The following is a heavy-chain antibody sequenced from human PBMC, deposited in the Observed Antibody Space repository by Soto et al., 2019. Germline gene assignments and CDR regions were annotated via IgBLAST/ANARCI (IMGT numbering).Heavy chain of an antibody. CDR3: TTMQSSVSYLPLYYFDY. CDR2: FDPEDGET. Sequence: ASVKVSCKVSGYTLTELSMHWVRQTPGKGLEWMGGFDPEDGETIYAQKFQGRVTMTEDTSTDTAYMELSSLRSEDTAVYFCTTMQSSVSYLPLYYFDYWGQGTLVTVSS. V-gene: IGHV1-24*01. D-gene: IGHD1-26*01. CDR1: GYTLTELS. J-gene: IGHJ4*02.